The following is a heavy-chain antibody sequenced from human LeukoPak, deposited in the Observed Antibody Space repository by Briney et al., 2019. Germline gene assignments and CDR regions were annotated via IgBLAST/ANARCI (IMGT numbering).Heavy chain of an antibody. J-gene: IGHJ4*02. D-gene: IGHD3-10*01. Sequence: GGSLRLSCAASGFSFSSYWMHWVRQTPGKGLVWVSRINSGGSGTSHADSVKGRFTISRDNTKNTLYLQMHSLRAEDTAVYYCAKSRAIDHWGQGTLVTVSS. CDR3: AKSRAIDH. CDR1: GFSFSSYW. V-gene: IGHV3-74*01. CDR2: INSGGSGT.